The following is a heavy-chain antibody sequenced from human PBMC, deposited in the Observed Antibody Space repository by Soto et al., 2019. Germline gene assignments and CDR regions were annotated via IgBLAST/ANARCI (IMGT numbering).Heavy chain of an antibody. CDR2: INPNSGGT. CDR3: ARSEPVLLWFGELNNYYFDY. CDR1: GYTFTGYY. J-gene: IGHJ4*02. D-gene: IGHD3-10*01. Sequence: ASVKVSCKASGYTFTGYYMHWVRQAPGQGLEWLGWINPNSGGTNYAQKFRGWVTMTRDTSISTAYMELSRLRSDDTAVYYCARSEPVLLWFGELNNYYFDYWGQGTLVTVSS. V-gene: IGHV1-2*04.